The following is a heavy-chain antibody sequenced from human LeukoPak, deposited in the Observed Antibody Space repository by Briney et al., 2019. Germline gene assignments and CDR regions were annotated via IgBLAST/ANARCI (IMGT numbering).Heavy chain of an antibody. CDR2: IKGKTDGGTT. Sequence: GFAVRLSCAASGFTFRNAWMSWLRQAPGKGLAWVGRIKGKTDGGTTHYAAHVKGRFTISRDDSKNTPYLQMNSLKTEDTAVYYCTTDFGYCSGGSCLPRVQFDPWGQGTLVTVSS. V-gene: IGHV3-15*01. CDR3: TTDFGYCSGGSCLPRVQFDP. D-gene: IGHD2-15*01. CDR1: GFTFRNAW. J-gene: IGHJ5*02.